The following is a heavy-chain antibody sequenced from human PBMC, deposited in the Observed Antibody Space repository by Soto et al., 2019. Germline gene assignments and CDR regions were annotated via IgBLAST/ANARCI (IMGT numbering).Heavy chain of an antibody. D-gene: IGHD3-22*01. Sequence: GGSLRLSCAASGFTFSSYGMHWVRQSPGKGLEWVAVIWYDGSNKYYADSVKGRFTISRDNFKNTLYLQMNSLRAEDTAVYYCARDPALHYYDSSGYDYWGQGTLVTVSS. CDR1: GFTFSSYG. V-gene: IGHV3-33*01. CDR3: ARDPALHYYDSSGYDY. J-gene: IGHJ4*02. CDR2: IWYDGSNK.